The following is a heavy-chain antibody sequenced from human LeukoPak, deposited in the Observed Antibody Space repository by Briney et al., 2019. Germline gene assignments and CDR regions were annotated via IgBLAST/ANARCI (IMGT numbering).Heavy chain of an antibody. CDR3: ARYCGSGSDYSRAFDY. CDR1: GYSFTSYW. CDR2: IYPGDSDT. D-gene: IGHD3-10*01. J-gene: IGHJ4*02. V-gene: IGHV5-51*01. Sequence: GESLKISCKGSGYSFTSYWIGWVRQKPGKGLEWMGNIYPGDSDTRYSPSFQGQVTISADKSISTAYLQWSSLKASDTAMYYCARYCGSGSDYSRAFDYWGQGTLVTVSS.